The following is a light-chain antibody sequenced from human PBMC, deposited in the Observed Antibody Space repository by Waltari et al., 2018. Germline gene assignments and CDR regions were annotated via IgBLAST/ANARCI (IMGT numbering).Light chain of an antibody. V-gene: IGKV1-39*01. CDR3: QQSYSNPWT. J-gene: IGKJ1*01. Sequence: DIQMTQSPSSLSASVGDRVTITCRASQSISRELNWYQQKPGKAPKLLIYGASNLQSGVPSRFSGSESGTDLTLTISSLQPEDFATYYCQQSYSNPWTFGQGTKVEIK. CDR2: GAS. CDR1: QSISRE.